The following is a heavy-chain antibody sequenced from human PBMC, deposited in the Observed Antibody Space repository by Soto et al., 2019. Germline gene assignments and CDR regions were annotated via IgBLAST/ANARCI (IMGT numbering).Heavy chain of an antibody. CDR2: IYYSGST. D-gene: IGHD6-19*01. Sequence: SETLSLTCTVSGGSISSSSYYWGWIRQPPGKGLEWIGSIYYSGSTYYNPSLKSRVTISVDTSKNQFSLKLSSVTAADTAVYYCASRGGIAVAGTVPDAFDIWGQGTMVTVSS. V-gene: IGHV4-39*01. CDR1: GGSISSSSYY. CDR3: ASRGGIAVAGTVPDAFDI. J-gene: IGHJ3*02.